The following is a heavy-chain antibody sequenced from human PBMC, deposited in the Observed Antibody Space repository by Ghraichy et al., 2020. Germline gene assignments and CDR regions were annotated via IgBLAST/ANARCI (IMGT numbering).Heavy chain of an antibody. CDR1: GFTFSDYY. Sequence: GGSRRLSCAASGFTFSDYYMDWVRQAPGKGLEWVGRTRNKAYSYTTEYAASVKGRFTISRDDSKNSLYLQMNSLKTEDTAVYYCARDTVDGGGYQYFHHWGQGTLVTVSS. CDR2: TRNKAYSYTT. J-gene: IGHJ1*01. CDR3: ARDTVDGGGYQYFHH. D-gene: IGHD3-22*01. V-gene: IGHV3-72*01.